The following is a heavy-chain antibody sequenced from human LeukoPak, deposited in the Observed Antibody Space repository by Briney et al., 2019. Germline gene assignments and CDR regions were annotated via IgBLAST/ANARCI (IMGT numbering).Heavy chain of an antibody. Sequence: ASVKVSCKASGYTFTSYGISWVRQAPGQGLEWMGWISAYNGNTNYAQKLQGRVTMTTDTSTSTAYMELRSLRSDDTAAYYCARDPGRSWRDAFDIWGQGTMVTVSS. V-gene: IGHV1-18*01. J-gene: IGHJ3*02. CDR3: ARDPGRSWRDAFDI. CDR1: GYTFTSYG. CDR2: ISAYNGNT. D-gene: IGHD2-15*01.